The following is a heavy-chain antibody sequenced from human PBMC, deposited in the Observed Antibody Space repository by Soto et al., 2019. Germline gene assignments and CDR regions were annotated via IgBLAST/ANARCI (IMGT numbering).Heavy chain of an antibody. CDR3: AGARIWGGDVPYFDH. CDR1: GFTFSSYW. V-gene: IGHV3-74*01. CDR2: INSDGSSA. Sequence: EVQLVESGGDLVQPGGSLRLSCAASGFTFSSYWMHWVRQAPGKGLVWVSRINSDGSSAAYADSVKDRFTISRDNARNTLYLQMNSLRVEDTAVYYCAGARIWGGDVPYFDHWGQGTLVTVSS. D-gene: IGHD2-15*01. J-gene: IGHJ4*02.